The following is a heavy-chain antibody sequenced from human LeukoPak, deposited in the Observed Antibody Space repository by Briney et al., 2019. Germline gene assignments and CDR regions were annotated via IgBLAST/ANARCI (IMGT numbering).Heavy chain of an antibody. J-gene: IGHJ6*02. CDR3: ARVLMGYSYGSPDANYYYGMDV. Sequence: SETLSLTCTVSSGSISSYYWSWIRQPPGKGLDWIGYIYYSGSTNYNPSLKSRVTISVDTSKNQFSLKLSSVTAADTAVYYCARVLMGYSYGSPDANYYYGMDVWGQGTTVTVSS. D-gene: IGHD5-18*01. V-gene: IGHV4-59*01. CDR2: IYYSGST. CDR1: SGSISSYY.